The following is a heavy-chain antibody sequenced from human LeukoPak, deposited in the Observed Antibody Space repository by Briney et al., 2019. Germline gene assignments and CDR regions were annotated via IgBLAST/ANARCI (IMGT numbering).Heavy chain of an antibody. D-gene: IGHD6-6*01. CDR1: GFTFDNSA. Sequence: SLRLSCAASGFTFDNSAMYWVRQFPGKGLEWISGISWNSGTIDYASSVKGRFTISRDNAENSLYLQMNSMSTEDTVFYYCAKGVSSIPVRGPLDYWGQGALVTVSS. V-gene: IGHV3-9*01. CDR3: AKGVSSIPVRGPLDY. J-gene: IGHJ4*02. CDR2: ISWNSGTI.